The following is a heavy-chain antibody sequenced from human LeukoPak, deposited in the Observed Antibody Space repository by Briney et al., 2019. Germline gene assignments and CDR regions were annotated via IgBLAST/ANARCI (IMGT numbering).Heavy chain of an antibody. CDR2: INHSGST. Sequence: PSETLSLTCAVYGGSFSGYYWSWIRQPPGKGLEWIGEINHSGSTNYNPSLKSRVTISVDTSKNQFSPKLSSVTAADTAVYYCARGTKTPIYYDFWSGPLNWFDPWGQGTLVTVSS. J-gene: IGHJ5*02. CDR1: GGSFSGYY. D-gene: IGHD3-3*01. CDR3: ARGTKTPIYYDFWSGPLNWFDP. V-gene: IGHV4-34*01.